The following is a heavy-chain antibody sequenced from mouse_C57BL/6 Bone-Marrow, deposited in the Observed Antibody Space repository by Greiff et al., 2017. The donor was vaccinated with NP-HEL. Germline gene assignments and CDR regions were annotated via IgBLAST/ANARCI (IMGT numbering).Heavy chain of an antibody. J-gene: IGHJ3*01. CDR2: IDPSDSET. Sequence: QVQLQQPGAELVRPGSSVKLSCKASGYTFTSYWMHWVKQRPIQGLEWIGNIDPSDSETHYNQKFKDKATLTVDKSSSTAYMQLSSLTSEDSAVYYCARKEDGKGFAYWGQGTLVTVSA. CDR1: GYTFTSYW. D-gene: IGHD2-1*01. CDR3: ARKEDGKGFAY. V-gene: IGHV1-52*01.